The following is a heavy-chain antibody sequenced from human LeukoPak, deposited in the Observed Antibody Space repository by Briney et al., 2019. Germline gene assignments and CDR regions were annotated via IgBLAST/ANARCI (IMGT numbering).Heavy chain of an antibody. J-gene: IGHJ3*02. V-gene: IGHV3-53*01. Sequence: GGSLRLSCAASGLTFNSNYMSWARHSPGKGLEWVSVNYSGGSPYYADSVKGRFTISRDNSKNPLYLQMNGLRAEDKAVYYCARDGDGAFDIWGQGTMVTVSS. CDR3: ARDGDGAFDI. D-gene: IGHD7-27*01. CDR2: NYSGGSP. CDR1: GLTFNSNY.